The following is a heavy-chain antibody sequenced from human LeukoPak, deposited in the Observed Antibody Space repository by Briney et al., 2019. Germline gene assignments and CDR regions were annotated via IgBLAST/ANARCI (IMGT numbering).Heavy chain of an antibody. D-gene: IGHD3-10*01. CDR2: IFHSGST. Sequence: SETLSLTCAVSGYSIGSGFYWGWIRQPPGKGLEWIGSIFHSGSTYYNPSLKSRVTISVDTSKNQFSLKPSSVTAADTALYYCARASGSYGSGSYYYSGMDVWGKGTTVTVSS. CDR3: ARASGSYGSGSYYYSGMDV. J-gene: IGHJ6*04. CDR1: GYSIGSGFY. V-gene: IGHV4-38-2*01.